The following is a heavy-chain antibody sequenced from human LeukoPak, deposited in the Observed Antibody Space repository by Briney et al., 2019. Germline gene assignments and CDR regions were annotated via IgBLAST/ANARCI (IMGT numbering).Heavy chain of an antibody. Sequence: GGSLRLSCAASGFTFSSYSMHWVRQAPGKGLEWVSAISSSSSFIYYADSMKGRFTISRDNARNSLYLQMNSLRAEDTAVYYCARDIKKTYYFDSSGSRPGENAFDIWGQGTMVTVSS. V-gene: IGHV3-21*01. CDR1: GFTFSSYS. J-gene: IGHJ3*02. CDR3: ARDIKKTYYFDSSGSRPGENAFDI. CDR2: ISSSSSFI. D-gene: IGHD3-22*01.